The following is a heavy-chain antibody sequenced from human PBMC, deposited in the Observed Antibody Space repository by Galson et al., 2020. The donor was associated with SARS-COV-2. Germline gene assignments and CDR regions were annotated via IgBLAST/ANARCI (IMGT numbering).Heavy chain of an antibody. CDR1: GFTFSSYA. CDR3: ARGSGSYYSAFDI. V-gene: IGHV3-30-3*01. J-gene: IGHJ3*02. Sequence: GESLKISRSASGFTFSSYAMHWVRQAPGKGLEWVAVISYDGSNKYYADSVKGRFTISRDNSKNTLYLQMNSLRAEDTAVYYCARGSGSYYSAFDIWGQGTMVTVSS. D-gene: IGHD1-26*01. CDR2: ISYDGSNK.